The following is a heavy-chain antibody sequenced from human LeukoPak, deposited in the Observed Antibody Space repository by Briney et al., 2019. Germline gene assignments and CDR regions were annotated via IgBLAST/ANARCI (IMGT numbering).Heavy chain of an antibody. J-gene: IGHJ4*02. CDR3: ARGVKRSGYDY. V-gene: IGHV4-59*01. CDR1: GGSISSYY. Sequence: PSETLSLTCTVSGGSISSYYWSWIRQPPGKGLEWIGYIYYSGSTNYNPSLKSRVTISVDTSKNQFSLRLSSVTAADTAVYYCARGVKRSGYDYWGQGTLVTVSS. CDR2: IYYSGST. D-gene: IGHD3-22*01.